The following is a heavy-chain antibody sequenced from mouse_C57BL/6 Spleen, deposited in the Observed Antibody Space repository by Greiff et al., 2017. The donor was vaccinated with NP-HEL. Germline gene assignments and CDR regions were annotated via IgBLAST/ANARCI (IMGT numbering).Heavy chain of an antibody. CDR1: GFSLTSYG. Sequence: VQLQESGPGLVAPSQSLSITCTVSGFSLTSYGVHWVRQPPGKGLEWLVVIWSDGSTTYNSALKSRLSISKDNSKSQVFLKMNSLQTDDTAMYYCARHRTLYYYAMDYWGQGTSVTVSS. CDR2: IWSDGST. CDR3: ARHRTLYYYAMDY. J-gene: IGHJ4*01. V-gene: IGHV2-6-1*01.